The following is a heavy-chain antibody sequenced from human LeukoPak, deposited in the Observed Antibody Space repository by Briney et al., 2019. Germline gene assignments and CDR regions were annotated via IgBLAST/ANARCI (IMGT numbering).Heavy chain of an antibody. Sequence: PGGSLRLSCAASGFTVSGDNMSWVRQAPGKGLDWVSFIYSGGITYYADSVKGRFIISRDNSRNMLYLQMNSLRVEDTAVYYCARWPTMGGRWGQGTLVTVSS. CDR2: IYSGGIT. V-gene: IGHV3-66*01. J-gene: IGHJ4*02. D-gene: IGHD3-16*01. CDR3: ARWPTMGGR. CDR1: GFTVSGDN.